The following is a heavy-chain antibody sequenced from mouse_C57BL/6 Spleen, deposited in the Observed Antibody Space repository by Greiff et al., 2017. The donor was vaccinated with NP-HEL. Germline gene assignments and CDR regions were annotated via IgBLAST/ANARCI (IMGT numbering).Heavy chain of an antibody. Sequence: VQLQQPGTELVKPGASVKLSCKASGYNFTSYWMHWVKQRPGQGLEWIGNINPSNGGTNYNEKFKSKATLTVDKSSSTAYMQLSSLTSEDSAVYYCAREGTTVVADYYAMDYWGQGTSVTVSS. D-gene: IGHD1-1*01. CDR3: AREGTTVVADYYAMDY. CDR2: INPSNGGT. V-gene: IGHV1-53*01. CDR1: GYNFTSYW. J-gene: IGHJ4*01.